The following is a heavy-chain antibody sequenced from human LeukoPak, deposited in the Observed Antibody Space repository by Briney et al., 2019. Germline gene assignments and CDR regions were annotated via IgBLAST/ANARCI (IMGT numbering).Heavy chain of an antibody. CDR2: IKQDGSDE. J-gene: IGHJ4*02. Sequence: PGGSLRLSCAASGFTLSSTWMSWVRQAPGKGLEWVANIKQDGSDEYYLDSVKGRFIISRDNGKNSLYLQMSTLTTEDTAVYYCARQPVGFWSGYYQYYFDHWGQGVLVTVSS. D-gene: IGHD3-3*01. CDR1: GFTLSSTW. V-gene: IGHV3-7*01. CDR3: ARQPVGFWSGYYQYYFDH.